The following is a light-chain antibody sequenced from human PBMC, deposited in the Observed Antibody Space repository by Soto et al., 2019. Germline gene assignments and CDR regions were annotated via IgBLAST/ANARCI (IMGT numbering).Light chain of an antibody. Sequence: EIVMTQSPATLSVSPGERATISCRASQSVSSNLAWYQQKPGQAPSLLIYGASTRATGIPARFSGSGSGTEFTLTISSLQSEDFAVYYCQQYNNWPRTFGQGTKV. CDR1: QSVSSN. CDR3: QQYNNWPRT. J-gene: IGKJ1*01. V-gene: IGKV3-15*01. CDR2: GAS.